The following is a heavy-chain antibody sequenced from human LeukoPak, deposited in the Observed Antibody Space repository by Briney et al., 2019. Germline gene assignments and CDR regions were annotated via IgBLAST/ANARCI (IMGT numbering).Heavy chain of an antibody. J-gene: IGHJ1*01. CDR3: AGQPENTGGSY. D-gene: IGHD3-16*01. CDR1: GGSITSTLYY. V-gene: IGHV4-39*01. CDR2: IYYSGST. Sequence: SETLSLTCTVSGGSITSTLYYWGWFRQSSGKGLEWIGSIYYSGSTYYNPSLKSRVTISVDTSKNQFSLRLTSVTAADTAVYFCAGQPENTGGSYWGQGTLVTVSS.